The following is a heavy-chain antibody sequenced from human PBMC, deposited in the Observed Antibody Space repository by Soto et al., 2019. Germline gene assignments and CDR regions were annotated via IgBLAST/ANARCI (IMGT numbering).Heavy chain of an antibody. CDR2: INPSGGST. CDR3: ARGSVTTSFLVFDY. V-gene: IGHV1-46*01. Sequence: QVQLVQSGAEVKKPGASVKVSCKASGYTFTSYYMHWVRQAPGQGLEWMGIINPSGGSTSYAQKFQGRVPMTGDTYTSRVCMELSSLRSEDTAVYYGARGSVTTSFLVFDYWGQGTLVIVSS. D-gene: IGHD4-17*01. J-gene: IGHJ4*02. CDR1: GYTFTSYY.